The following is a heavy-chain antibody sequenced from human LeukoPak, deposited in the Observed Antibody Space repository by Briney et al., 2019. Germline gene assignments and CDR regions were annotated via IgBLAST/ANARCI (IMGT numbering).Heavy chain of an antibody. CDR1: GFTFSSYW. V-gene: IGHV3-7*01. J-gene: IGHJ4*02. Sequence: GGSLRLSCAASGFTFSSYWMSWVRQAPGKGLEWVANIKQDGSEKYYVDSVRGRFTISRDNTMNSLYLQMSSLRAEDTAVYYCATDRGWRTSGYYLYYFEYWGQGTLVTFSS. CDR2: IKQDGSEK. D-gene: IGHD3-3*01. CDR3: ATDRGWRTSGYYLYYFEY.